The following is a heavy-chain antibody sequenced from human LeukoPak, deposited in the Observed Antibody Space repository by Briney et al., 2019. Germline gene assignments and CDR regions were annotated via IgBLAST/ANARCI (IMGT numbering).Heavy chain of an antibody. V-gene: IGHV1-2*02. CDR1: GYIFAGYY. CDR2: INPNSGGT. Sequence: GASVKVSCRASGYIFAGYYIHWVRQAPGQGLEWMGWINPNSGGTNYAHKFQGRVSMTRDTSISPVYMEMRRLRSDDTAVYYCAREDNWNDAGMDVWGQGTTVTVSS. CDR3: AREDNWNDAGMDV. J-gene: IGHJ6*02. D-gene: IGHD1-20*01.